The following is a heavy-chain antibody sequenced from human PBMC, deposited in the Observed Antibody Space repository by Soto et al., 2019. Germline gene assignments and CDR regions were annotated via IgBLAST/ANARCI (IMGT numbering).Heavy chain of an antibody. CDR3: ARAERVYPISGAFDT. V-gene: IGHV4-59*01. CDR2: IYYSGTT. CDR1: GGSISGYY. Sequence: SETLSLTCTVSGGSISGYYWSWIRQPPGKGLEWIGYIYYSGTTNYNPSLKSRVTISADTSKNQFSLKLSSVTAADAAVYYCARAERVYPISGAFDTWGEGTLVTVSS. J-gene: IGHJ3*02. D-gene: IGHD2-8*01.